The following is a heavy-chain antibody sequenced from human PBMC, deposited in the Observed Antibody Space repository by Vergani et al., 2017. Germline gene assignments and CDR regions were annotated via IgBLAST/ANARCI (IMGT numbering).Heavy chain of an antibody. D-gene: IGHD3-3*01. V-gene: IGHV3-11*04. J-gene: IGHJ6*02. Sequence: QVQLVESGGGLVKPGGSLRLSCAASGFTFSDYYMSWIRQAPGRGLEWVSYISSSGSTIYYADSLKGRFTIFRDNAKNSVFLQMNSLRAEDTAVYYCARGNDLGLYYYDGMDVWCQGTTVTVSS. CDR2: ISSSGSTI. CDR3: ARGNDLGLYYYDGMDV. CDR1: GFTFSDYY.